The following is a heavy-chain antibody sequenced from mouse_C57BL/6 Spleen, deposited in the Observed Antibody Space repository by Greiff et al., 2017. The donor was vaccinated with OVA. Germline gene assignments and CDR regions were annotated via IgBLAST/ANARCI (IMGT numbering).Heavy chain of an antibody. D-gene: IGHD3-2*02. J-gene: IGHJ4*01. CDR1: GYAFSSYW. CDR3: AGPAQDAMDY. Sequence: VQRVESGAELVKPGASVKISCKASGYAFSSYWMNWVKQRPGKGLEWIGQIYPGDGDTNYNGKFKGKATLTADKSSSTAYMQLSSLTSEDSAVYFCAGPAQDAMDYWGQGTSVTVSS. V-gene: IGHV1-80*01. CDR2: IYPGDGDT.